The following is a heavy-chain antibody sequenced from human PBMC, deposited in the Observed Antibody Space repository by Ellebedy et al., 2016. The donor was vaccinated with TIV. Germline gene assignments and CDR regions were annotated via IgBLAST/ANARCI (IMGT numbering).Heavy chain of an antibody. V-gene: IGHV4-59*01. CDR3: AREDVQLITVDQFYYYMDI. D-gene: IGHD4-11*01. CDR2: IYDSGST. CDR1: GGSMTSYY. Sequence: SETLSLTCTVSGGSMTSYYWSWIRQPPGKGLEWIGSIYDSGSTNYNPSLKSRVTISIDTSKNQFSLRLSSVTAADTAVYFCAREDVQLITVDQFYYYMDIWGKGTTVTVSS. J-gene: IGHJ6*03.